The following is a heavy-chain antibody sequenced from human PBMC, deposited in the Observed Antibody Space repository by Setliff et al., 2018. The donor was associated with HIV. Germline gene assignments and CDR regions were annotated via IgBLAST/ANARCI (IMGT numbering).Heavy chain of an antibody. J-gene: IGHJ6*03. D-gene: IGHD3-22*01. CDR2: MNPNSGNT. Sequence: GASVKVSCKASGYTFTSYGINWVRQATGQGLEWMGWMNPNSGNTGYAQKFQGRVTMTRDASISTAYMELNTLKFEDTAVYYCARARRDSYDRGRRNHYYIDVWGKGTTVTVSS. CDR1: GYTFTSYG. CDR3: ARARRDSYDRGRRNHYYIDV. V-gene: IGHV1-8*02.